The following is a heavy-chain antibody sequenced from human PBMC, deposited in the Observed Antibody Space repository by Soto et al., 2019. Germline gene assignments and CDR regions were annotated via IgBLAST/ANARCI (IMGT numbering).Heavy chain of an antibody. CDR1: GFSFGDYA. Sequence: EVQLVESGGGLVKPGRSLRLSCTTSGFSFGDYAMSWFLQAPGRGLEWVGFIRSKSYGGTPEYAASVKGRFTISRDESKSIAYLQMNSLQTEDTAVYYCTVVATTFHYWGQGTLVTVSS. CDR3: TVVATTFHY. D-gene: IGHD5-12*01. V-gene: IGHV3-49*05. CDR2: IRSKSYGGTP. J-gene: IGHJ4*02.